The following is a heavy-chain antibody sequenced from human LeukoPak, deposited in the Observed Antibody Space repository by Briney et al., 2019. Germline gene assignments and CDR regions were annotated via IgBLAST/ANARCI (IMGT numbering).Heavy chain of an antibody. D-gene: IGHD6-6*01. CDR3: ARSSARRLDY. Sequence: PSETLSLTCAVYGGTFSGYYWSWILQPPGKGLEWIGEINHSGSTNYNPSLKSRVTISVDTSKNQFSLKLSSVTAADTAVYCCARSSARRLDYWGQGTLVTVSS. CDR1: GGTFSGYY. CDR2: INHSGST. V-gene: IGHV4-34*01. J-gene: IGHJ4*02.